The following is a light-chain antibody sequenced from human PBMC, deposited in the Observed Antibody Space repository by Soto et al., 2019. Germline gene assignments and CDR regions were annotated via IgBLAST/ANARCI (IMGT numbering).Light chain of an antibody. CDR1: QNLLYISNNKNS. Sequence: DIVLTQSPDSLAVSLGERATINCKSSQNLLYISNNKNSLAWYQQKPGQPPKLLIYWASTRESGVPGRFSGSGSGTDFTLTISSLQAEDVAVYYCQQYYTSPYTFGQGTKLEIK. CDR2: WAS. V-gene: IGKV4-1*01. CDR3: QQYYTSPYT. J-gene: IGKJ2*01.